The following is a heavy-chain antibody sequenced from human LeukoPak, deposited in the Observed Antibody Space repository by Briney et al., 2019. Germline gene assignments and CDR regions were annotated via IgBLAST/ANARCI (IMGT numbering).Heavy chain of an antibody. Sequence: GGSLRLSCAASGFTFSSYNMNWVRQAPGTGLEWVSYISSSSSYIYYADSVKGRFTISRDKAKNSLYLQMNSLRAEDTAVYYCAREPGYCSSTSCSWGGAFDIWGQGTMVTVSS. CDR1: GFTFSSYN. V-gene: IGHV3-21*01. D-gene: IGHD2-2*01. CDR3: AREPGYCSSTSCSWGGAFDI. CDR2: ISSSSSYI. J-gene: IGHJ3*02.